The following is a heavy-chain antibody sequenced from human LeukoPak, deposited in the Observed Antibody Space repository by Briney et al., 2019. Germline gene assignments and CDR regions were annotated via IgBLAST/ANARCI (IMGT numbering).Heavy chain of an antibody. CDR2: IYYGGST. Sequence: PSETLSLTCTVSGGSISSGHYYWSWIRQPPGKGLEWIGYIYYGGSTYNNPSLKSRVTISLDTSKNQFSLNLSSVTAADTAVYYCARVSLGPGVGALDYWGQGTLSTVSS. CDR3: ARVSLGPGVGALDY. D-gene: IGHD3-16*01. V-gene: IGHV4-30-4*01. CDR1: GGSISSGHYY. J-gene: IGHJ4*02.